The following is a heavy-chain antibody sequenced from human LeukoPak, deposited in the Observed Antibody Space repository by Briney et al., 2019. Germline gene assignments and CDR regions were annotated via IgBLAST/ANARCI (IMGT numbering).Heavy chain of an antibody. V-gene: IGHV1-69*05. CDR3: ASDYYDYVWGSYPSQSY. J-gene: IGHJ4*02. CDR2: IIPIFGTA. CDR1: GGTFSSYA. Sequence: SVAVSCKASGGTFSSYAISWVRQAPGQGLEWMGRIIPIFGTANYAQKFQGRVTITTDESTSTAYMELSSLRSEDTAVYYCASDYYDYVWGSYPSQSYWGQGTLVTASS. D-gene: IGHD3-16*02.